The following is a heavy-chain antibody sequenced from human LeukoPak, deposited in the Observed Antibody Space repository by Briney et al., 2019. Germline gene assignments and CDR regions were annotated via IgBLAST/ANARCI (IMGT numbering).Heavy chain of an antibody. Sequence: ASVKVSCKASGYTFTSYAMHWVRQASGQRLEWMGWINAGNGNTKYSQKFQGRVTITRDTSASTAYMGLSSLRSEDTAVYYCARAHNYYDSSGYYYYFDYWGQGTLVTVSS. D-gene: IGHD3-22*01. CDR2: INAGNGNT. J-gene: IGHJ4*02. CDR1: GYTFTSYA. CDR3: ARAHNYYDSSGYYYYFDY. V-gene: IGHV1-3*01.